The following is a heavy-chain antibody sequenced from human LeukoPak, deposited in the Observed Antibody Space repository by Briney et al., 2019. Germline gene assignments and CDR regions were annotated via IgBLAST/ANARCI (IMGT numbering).Heavy chain of an antibody. CDR2: ISGSGGNT. Sequence: QSGGSLRLSCAASGFTFSSYAMSWVRQAPGKGLEWVSVISGSGGNTYYADSVKGRFTISRDNSKNTLYLQMNSLRAEDTAVYYCAKDLGDSLYYYYGMDVWGQGTTVTVSS. CDR3: AKDLGDSLYYYYGMDV. D-gene: IGHD4-17*01. CDR1: GFTFSSYA. J-gene: IGHJ6*02. V-gene: IGHV3-23*01.